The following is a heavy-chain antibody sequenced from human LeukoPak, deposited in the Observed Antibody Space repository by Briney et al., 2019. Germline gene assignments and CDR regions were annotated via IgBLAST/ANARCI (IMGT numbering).Heavy chain of an antibody. CDR2: IIPIFGTA. V-gene: IGHV1-69*05. Sequence: GASVKVSCKASGGTFSSYAISWVRQAPGQGLEWMGGIIPIFGTANYAQKFQGRVTITTDESTSTAYMELSSLRSEDTAVYYCASGTDDFWSGYPGEGGSDTENYYYYYMDVWGKGTTVTVSS. CDR1: GGTFSSYA. CDR3: ASGTDDFWSGYPGEGGSDTENYYYYYMDV. D-gene: IGHD3-3*01. J-gene: IGHJ6*03.